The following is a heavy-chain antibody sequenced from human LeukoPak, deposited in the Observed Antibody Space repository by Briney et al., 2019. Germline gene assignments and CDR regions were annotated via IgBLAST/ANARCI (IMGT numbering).Heavy chain of an antibody. Sequence: GGSLRLSCAASGFTFSSYSMNWVRQAPGKGLEWVSSISSSSSYIYYADSVKGRFAISRDNAKNSLYLKMNSLRAEDTAVYYCARVSSSGCDYWGQGTLVTVSS. D-gene: IGHD6-19*01. CDR3: ARVSSSGCDY. CDR2: ISSSSSYI. V-gene: IGHV3-21*01. J-gene: IGHJ4*02. CDR1: GFTFSSYS.